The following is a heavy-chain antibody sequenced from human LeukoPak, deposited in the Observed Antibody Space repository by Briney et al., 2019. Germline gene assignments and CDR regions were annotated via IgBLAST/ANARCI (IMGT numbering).Heavy chain of an antibody. CDR2: IYPGDSDT. CDR1: GYSFTNYW. Sequence: GESLKISCKASGYSFTNYWIGWVRQMPGKGLEWMGIIYPGDSDTRYSPSFQGQVTISADKSITTAYLYWSSLRVSDTAIYYCARHSSRDHRYYFDSWGQGTLVSVSS. CDR3: ARHSSRDHRYYFDS. J-gene: IGHJ4*02. V-gene: IGHV5-51*01.